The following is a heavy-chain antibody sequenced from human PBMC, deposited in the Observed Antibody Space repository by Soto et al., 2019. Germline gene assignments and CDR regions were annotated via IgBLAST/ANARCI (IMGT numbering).Heavy chain of an antibody. CDR3: ARDDDYSSSSGGAFDI. D-gene: IGHD6-6*01. J-gene: IGHJ3*02. CDR1: GYTFTSYY. CDR2: SNPSGGST. V-gene: IGHV1-46*01. Sequence: ASVKVSCKASGYTFTSYYMHWVRQAPGQGLEWMGISNPSGGSTSYAQKFQGRVTMTRDTSTSTVYMELSSLRSEDTAVYYCARDDDYSSSSGGAFDIWGQGTMVTVSS.